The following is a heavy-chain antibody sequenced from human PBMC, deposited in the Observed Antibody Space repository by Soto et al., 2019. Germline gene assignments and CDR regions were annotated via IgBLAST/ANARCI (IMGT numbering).Heavy chain of an antibody. CDR1: GYTFTSYD. CDR3: AREIVGAKFDP. V-gene: IGHV1-8*01. D-gene: IGHD1-26*01. J-gene: IGHJ5*02. Sequence: QVQLVQTGAEVKKPGASVKVSCKASGYTFTSYDINWVRQATGQGLEWMGWMNPNSGNTVYAQNFQGRVTMTRNTSISTAYMELGRMRSEDTAVYYCAREIVGAKFDPWGQGTLVTVSS. CDR2: MNPNSGNT.